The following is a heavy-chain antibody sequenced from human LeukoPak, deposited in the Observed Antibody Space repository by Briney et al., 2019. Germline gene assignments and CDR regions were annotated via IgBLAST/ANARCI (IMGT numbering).Heavy chain of an antibody. Sequence: SETLSLTCTVSGGSISSYYWSWIRQPPGKGLEWIGYIYYSGSTNYNPSLKSRVTISVDTSKNQFSLKLSSVTAADTAVYYCAVEMATIPFDYWGQGTLVTVSS. CDR3: AVEMATIPFDY. V-gene: IGHV4-59*08. J-gene: IGHJ4*02. CDR1: GGSISSYY. CDR2: IYYSGST. D-gene: IGHD5-24*01.